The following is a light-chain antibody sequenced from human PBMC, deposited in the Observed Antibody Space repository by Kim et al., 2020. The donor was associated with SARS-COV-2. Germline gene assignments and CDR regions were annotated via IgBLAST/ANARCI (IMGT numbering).Light chain of an antibody. CDR1: QDIRNY. J-gene: IGKJ4*02. Sequence: ASVGDRVTITCRASQDIRNYLAWYQQKPGKAPKVLMYAASALDTGVPSRFGGSGSGTDFTLTITSLQPEDIATYYCQKYNSVPRTFGAGTRVDIK. V-gene: IGKV1-27*01. CDR3: QKYNSVPRT. CDR2: AAS.